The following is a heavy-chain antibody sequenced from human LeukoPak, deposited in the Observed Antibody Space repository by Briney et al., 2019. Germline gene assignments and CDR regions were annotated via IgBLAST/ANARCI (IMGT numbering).Heavy chain of an antibody. V-gene: IGHV1-2*02. CDR1: GYTFTGYY. CDR2: INPNSGGT. D-gene: IGHD4-23*01. J-gene: IGHJ4*02. Sequence: ASVKVSCKASGYTFTGYYMHWVRQAPGQGLEWMGWINPNSGGTNYAQKFQGRVTMTRGTSISAAYMELSRLRSDDTAVYYCARQEGFGPFNTVVTPMDYWGQGTLVTVSS. CDR3: ARQEGFGPFNTVVTPMDY.